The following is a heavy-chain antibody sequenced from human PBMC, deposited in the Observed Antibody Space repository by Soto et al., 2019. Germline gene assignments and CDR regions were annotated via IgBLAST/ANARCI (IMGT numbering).Heavy chain of an antibody. Sequence: QVQLVQSGAEVKKPGSSVKVSCKASGGTFSSYAISWVRQAPGQGLEWMGGIIRIFGTANYAQKFQGRVTLAADESTSNSYMELRSLTCEDTCVYYCARNAYCVSTSCYSDYYSGMDVWGQGTTVTVSS. J-gene: IGHJ6*02. V-gene: IGHV1-69*12. CDR2: IIRIFGTA. CDR1: GGTFSSYA. CDR3: ARNAYCVSTSCYSDYYSGMDV. D-gene: IGHD2-2*02.